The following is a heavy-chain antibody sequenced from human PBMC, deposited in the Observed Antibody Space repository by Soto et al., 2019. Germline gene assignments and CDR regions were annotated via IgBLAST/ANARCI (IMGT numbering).Heavy chain of an antibody. Sequence: GGSLRLSCAASGITFSNHALSWVRQAPGKGLERVSGISGSGTTTDYADSVKGRFTISRDNSKNTLSLQMNSLRSDDTAVYYCAKEHGGGISTITSFFDSWGQGT. CDR1: GITFSNHA. J-gene: IGHJ4*02. V-gene: IGHV3-23*01. CDR3: AKEHGGGISTITSFFDS. D-gene: IGHD5-12*01. CDR2: ISGSGTTT.